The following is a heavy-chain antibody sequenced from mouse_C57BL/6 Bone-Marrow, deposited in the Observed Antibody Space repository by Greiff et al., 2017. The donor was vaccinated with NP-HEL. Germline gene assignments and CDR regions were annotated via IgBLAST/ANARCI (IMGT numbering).Heavy chain of an antibody. CDR2: ISYDGSN. Sequence: EVQLQESGPGLVKPSQSLSLTCSVTGYSITSGYYWNWIRQFPGNKLEWMGYISYDGSNKYNPSLKNRISITRDTSKNQFFLKLNSVTTEDTATYYCAREELGYYYVSSSLWGQGTTLTVSS. V-gene: IGHV3-6*01. CDR1: GYSITSGYY. J-gene: IGHJ2*01. D-gene: IGHD1-1*01. CDR3: AREELGYYYVSSSL.